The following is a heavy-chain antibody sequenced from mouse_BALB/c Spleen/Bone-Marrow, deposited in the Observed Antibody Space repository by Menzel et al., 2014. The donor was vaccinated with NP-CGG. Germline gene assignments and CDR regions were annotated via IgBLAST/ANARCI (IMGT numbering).Heavy chain of an antibody. CDR1: GYTFTDHY. D-gene: IGHD2-1*01. CDR2: VNPYNGGT. Sequence: EVQLQESGPELVKPGASVKMSCKASGYTFTDHYMDWVKQSHGESFEWIGRVNPYNGGTSYNQKFKGKATLTVDKSSSTAYMELNSLTSEDSAVYYCARGIYYGNYFDYWGQGTTPTVSS. J-gene: IGHJ2*01. V-gene: IGHV1-19*01. CDR3: ARGIYYGNYFDY.